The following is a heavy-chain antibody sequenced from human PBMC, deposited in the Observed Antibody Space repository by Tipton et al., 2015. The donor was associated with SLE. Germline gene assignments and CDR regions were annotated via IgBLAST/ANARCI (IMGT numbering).Heavy chain of an antibody. CDR2: IYYSGST. CDR1: GGSISSYY. V-gene: IGHV4-59*01. J-gene: IGHJ6*03. D-gene: IGHD5-12*01. CDR3: ARRGYDYYYYYYMDV. Sequence: TLSLTCTVSGGSISSYYWSWIRQPPGKGLECIGYIYYSGSTNYNPSLKSRVTISVDTSKNQFSLKLSSVTAADTAVYYCARRGYDYYYYYYMDVWGKGTTVTVSS.